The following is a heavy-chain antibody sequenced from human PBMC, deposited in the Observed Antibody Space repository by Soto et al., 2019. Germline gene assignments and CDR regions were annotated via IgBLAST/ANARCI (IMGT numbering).Heavy chain of an antibody. D-gene: IGHD3-22*01. CDR1: GGSISSGGYS. CDR3: ASSVADYDSSGYVFDY. Sequence: SETLSLTCAVSGGSISSGGYSWSWIRQPPGKGLEWIGYIYHSGSTYYNPSLKSRVTISVDRSKNQFSLKLSSVTAADTAVYYCASSVADYDSSGYVFDYWGQGTLVTVSS. J-gene: IGHJ4*02. V-gene: IGHV4-30-2*01. CDR2: IYHSGST.